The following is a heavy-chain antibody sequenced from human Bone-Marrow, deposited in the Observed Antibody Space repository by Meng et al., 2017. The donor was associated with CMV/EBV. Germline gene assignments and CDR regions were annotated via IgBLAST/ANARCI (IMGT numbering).Heavy chain of an antibody. CDR2: IDYSGST. V-gene: IGHV4-59*01. J-gene: IGHJ4*02. CDR1: GGSISSYY. CDR3: ARDGSSWSYYFDD. Sequence: SATLSLTCTVSGGSISSYYWSWIRQPPGKGLEWIGYIDYSGSTNYNPSLKSRVTISVDTSKNQFSLKLSSVAAADTAVYYCARDGSSWSYYFDDWGQGTVVTVSS. D-gene: IGHD6-13*01.